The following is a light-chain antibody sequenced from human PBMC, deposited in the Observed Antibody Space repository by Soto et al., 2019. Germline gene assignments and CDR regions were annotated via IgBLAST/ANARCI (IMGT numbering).Light chain of an antibody. CDR2: DVT. J-gene: IGLJ1*01. V-gene: IGLV2-11*01. CDR3: CSYAGSFTYV. Sequence: QSALTQPRSVSGSPGQSVTISCTGTSSDVGGYNYVSWYQQYPGKAPKLFISDVTKRPSGVPDRFSGSKSGNTASLTISGLQAEDEADYYCCSYAGSFTYVFGTGTKVTVL. CDR1: SSDVGGYNY.